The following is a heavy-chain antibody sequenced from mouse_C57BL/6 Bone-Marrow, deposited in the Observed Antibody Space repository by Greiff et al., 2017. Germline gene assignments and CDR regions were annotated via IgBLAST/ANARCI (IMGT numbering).Heavy chain of an antibody. CDR3: ARSNSGAY. D-gene: IGHD1-3*01. J-gene: IGHJ3*01. V-gene: IGHV5-17*01. CDR2: ISSGSSTI. Sequence: EVKVVESGGGLVKPGGSLKLSCAASGFTFSDYGMHWVRQAPEKGLGWVAYISSGSSTIYYADTVKGRFTISRDNAKNTLFLQMTSLRSEDTAMYYCARSNSGAYWGQGTLVTVSA. CDR1: GFTFSDYG.